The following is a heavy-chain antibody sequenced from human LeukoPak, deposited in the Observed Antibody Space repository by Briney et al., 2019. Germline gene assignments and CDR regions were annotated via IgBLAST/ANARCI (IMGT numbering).Heavy chain of an antibody. CDR2: ISGSGGSI. J-gene: IGHJ6*02. V-gene: IGHV3-23*01. CDR1: GFAFSSYA. CDR3: AKENEGYYYYGMDV. Sequence: GGSLRLSCAASGFAFSSYAMSWVRQAPGKGLEWVSLISGSGGSIYYADSVRGRFTISRDNSNNTLYLQMNSLRAEDTAVYYCAKENEGYYYYGMDVWGQGTTVTVSS.